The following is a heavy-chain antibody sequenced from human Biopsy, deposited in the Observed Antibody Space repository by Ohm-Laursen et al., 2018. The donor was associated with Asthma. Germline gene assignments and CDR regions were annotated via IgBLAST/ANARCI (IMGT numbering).Heavy chain of an antibody. Sequence: SSVRVSCKSLGGTFNTYAIGWVRQAPGQGLEWMGGINSVFGTTTYPQKFQDRVTITADDSTSTVYMELSSLRSEDTAVYYCARKAGSCISRTCYSLDFWGQGTLATVSS. V-gene: IGHV1-69*01. CDR1: GGTFNTYA. CDR2: INSVFGTT. J-gene: IGHJ4*02. D-gene: IGHD2-2*01. CDR3: ARKAGSCISRTCYSLDF.